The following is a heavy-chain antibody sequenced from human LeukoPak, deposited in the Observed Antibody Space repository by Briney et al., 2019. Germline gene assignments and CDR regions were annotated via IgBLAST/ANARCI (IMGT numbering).Heavy chain of an antibody. J-gene: IGHJ4*02. Sequence: GGSLRLPCAASGFTFDDYTMHWVRQAPGKGLEWVSLISWDGGSTYYADSVKGRFTISRDNSKNSLYLQMNSLRTEDTAVYYCARESVAPFDYWGQGTLVTVSS. CDR3: ARESVAPFDY. V-gene: IGHV3-43*01. CDR1: GFTFDDYT. CDR2: ISWDGGST. D-gene: IGHD6-19*01.